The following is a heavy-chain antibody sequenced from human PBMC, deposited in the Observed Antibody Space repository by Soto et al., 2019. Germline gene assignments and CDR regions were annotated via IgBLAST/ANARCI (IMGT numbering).Heavy chain of an antibody. CDR2: LIPAVGQA. CDR1: GGAFSDYT. D-gene: IGHD2-15*01. V-gene: IGHV1-69*08. Sequence: QVQLVQSGAEVKKPGSSMKVSCKASGGAFSDYTFNWVRQAPGQGLEWMGRLIPAVGQANNAQKFQGRLTITADESASTVYMDLTSLTSEDTAVYFCAGGAVHTPTWMGAWGQGTLVTVSS. CDR3: AGGAVHTPTWMGA. J-gene: IGHJ5*02.